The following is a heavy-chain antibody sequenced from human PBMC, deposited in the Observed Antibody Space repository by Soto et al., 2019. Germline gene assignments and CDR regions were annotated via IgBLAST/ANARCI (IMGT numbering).Heavy chain of an antibody. J-gene: IGHJ1*01. CDR2: ISSNGGST. Sequence: PGGSLRLSCSASGFTFSSYAMHWVRQAPGKGLEYVSAISSNGGSTYYADSVKDRFTISRDNSKNTLYLQMSSLRAEDTAVYYCVKDRGIAAAGIRLLLQHWGQGTLVTVSS. D-gene: IGHD6-13*01. V-gene: IGHV3-64D*08. CDR3: VKDRGIAAAGIRLLLQH. CDR1: GFTFSSYA.